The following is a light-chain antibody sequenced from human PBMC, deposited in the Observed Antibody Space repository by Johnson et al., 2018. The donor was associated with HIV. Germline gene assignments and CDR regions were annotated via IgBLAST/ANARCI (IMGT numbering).Light chain of an antibody. Sequence: QSVLTQPPSVSAAPGQKVTISCSGSSSNIGYNYVSWYQQVPGTAPKLLIYDLDKRPSGIPDRFSGSQSGTSANLVIPGRQTGDEADYYCGTWDTSLSAPYVFGTGTKVTVL. V-gene: IGLV1-51*01. CDR1: SSNIGYNY. CDR3: GTWDTSLSAPYV. J-gene: IGLJ1*01. CDR2: DLD.